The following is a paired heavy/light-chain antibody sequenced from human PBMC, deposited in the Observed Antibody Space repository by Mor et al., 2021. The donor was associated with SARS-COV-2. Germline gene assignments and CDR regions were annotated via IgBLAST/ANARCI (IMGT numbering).Heavy chain of an antibody. D-gene: IGHD6-13*01. CDR3: AKDRGSSWYGGSFDI. CDR1: GFAFSNYA. J-gene: IGHJ3*02. CDR2: ISGSGGSA. V-gene: IGHV3-23*01. Sequence: EVQVLESGGGLVQPGGSLRLSCAASGFAFSNYAMGWVRQAPGKGLEWVSSISGSGGSAYYADSVEGRFTISRDSSKNTMYLQMNSLRVEDTAVYYCAKDRGSSWYGGSFDIWGQGSMVTVSS.
Light chain of an antibody. CDR2: AAS. Sequence: DIQMTQSPSSLSASVGDRVTITCRASQGISNYLAWYQKKPGKVPKLLIYAASSLQSGVPSRFSGSGSGTDFTLTISSLQPEDVATYYCQKYHSAPLTFGGGTKVEIK. CDR3: QKYHSAPLT. CDR1: QGISNY. J-gene: IGKJ4*01. V-gene: IGKV1-27*01.